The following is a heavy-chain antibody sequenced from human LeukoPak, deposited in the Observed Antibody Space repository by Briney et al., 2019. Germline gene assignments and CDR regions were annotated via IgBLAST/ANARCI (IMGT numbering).Heavy chain of an antibody. CDR2: IYYSGTT. J-gene: IGHJ4*02. Sequence: SETLSLTCTVSGASISSSSHYWGWIRQPPGKGLEWIGSIYYSGTTYNNPSLKSRVTISVDTSKNQFSLKLTSVTAADTAVYYCARGLYYYGSGTDFDYWGQGTLVTVSS. D-gene: IGHD3-10*01. V-gene: IGHV4-39*01. CDR1: GASISSSSHY. CDR3: ARGLYYYGSGTDFDY.